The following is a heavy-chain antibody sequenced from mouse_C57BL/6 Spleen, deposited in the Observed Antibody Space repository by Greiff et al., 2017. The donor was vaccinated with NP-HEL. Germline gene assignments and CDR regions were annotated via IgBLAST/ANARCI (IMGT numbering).Heavy chain of an antibody. CDR2: IRNKANGYTT. D-gene: IGHD3-1*01. CDR1: GFTFTDYY. V-gene: IGHV7-3*01. CDR3: ARSNRGYYYAMDY. J-gene: IGHJ4*01. Sequence: EVKLQESGGGLVQPGGSLSLSCAASGFTFTDYYMSWVRQPPGKALEWLGFIRNKANGYTTEYSASVKGRFTISRDNSQSILYRQMNARRAEDSATYYCARSNRGYYYAMDYWGQGTSVTVSS.